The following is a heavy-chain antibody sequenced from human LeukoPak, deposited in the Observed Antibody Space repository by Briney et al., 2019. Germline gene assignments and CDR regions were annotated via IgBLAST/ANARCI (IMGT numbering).Heavy chain of an antibody. Sequence: ASVKVSCKVSGYTLTELSMHWVRQAPGKGLEWMGGFDPEDGETIYAQKFQGRVTMTEDTSTDAAYMELSSLRSEDTAVYYCATVTGVEGRYFDYWGQGTLVTVSS. CDR3: ATVTGVEGRYFDY. CDR1: GYTLTELS. V-gene: IGHV1-24*01. CDR2: FDPEDGET. D-gene: IGHD3-9*01. J-gene: IGHJ4*02.